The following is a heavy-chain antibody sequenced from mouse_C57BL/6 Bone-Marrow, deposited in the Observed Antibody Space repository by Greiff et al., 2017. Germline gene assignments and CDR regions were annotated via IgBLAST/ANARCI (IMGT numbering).Heavy chain of an antibody. CDR2: ILPGGGGT. CDR1: GYTFTGYW. J-gene: IGHJ3*01. Sequence: QVQLQQSGAELMKPGASVKLSCKATGYTFTGYWIEWVKQRPGQGLEWIGEILPGGGGTNYNEKFKGKATFTADTSSNTAYMHLSSLITEDSAIDYGAKGRFYYYGSWFAYWGQGTLVTVSA. V-gene: IGHV1-9*01. CDR3: AKGRFYYYGSWFAY. D-gene: IGHD1-1*01.